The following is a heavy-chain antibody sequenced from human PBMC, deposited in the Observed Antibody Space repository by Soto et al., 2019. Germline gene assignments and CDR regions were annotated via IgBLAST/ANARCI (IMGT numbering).Heavy chain of an antibody. V-gene: IGHV3-74*01. CDR1: GFTFSSIW. Sequence: EVQLVESGGGLVQPGGSLRLSCAASGFTFSSIWMHWVRQAPGKGLVWVSHINTDGTKTAYADSVKGRFTISRDNAENTLYLQMNSLTVEDTAVYYCARSIGAYDDYWGQGTQVIVSS. J-gene: IGHJ4*02. CDR3: ARSIGAYDDY. D-gene: IGHD3-16*01. CDR2: INTDGTKT.